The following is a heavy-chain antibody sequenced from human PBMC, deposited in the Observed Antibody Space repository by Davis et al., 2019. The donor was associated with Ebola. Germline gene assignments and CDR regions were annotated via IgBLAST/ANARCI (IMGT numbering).Heavy chain of an antibody. V-gene: IGHV1-24*01. J-gene: IGHJ6*02. CDR2: FDPEDGET. CDR1: GYTLTELS. D-gene: IGHD3-3*01. CDR3: ATDFWSGYRYGMDV. Sequence: ASVKVSCKVSGYTLTELSMHWVRQAPGKGLEWMGGFDPEDGETIYAQKFQGRVTMTEDTSTDTAYMELSSLRSEDTAVYYCATDFWSGYRYGMDVWGQGTTVTVSS.